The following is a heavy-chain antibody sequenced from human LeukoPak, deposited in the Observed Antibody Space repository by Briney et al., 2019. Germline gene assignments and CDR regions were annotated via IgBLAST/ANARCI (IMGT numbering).Heavy chain of an antibody. V-gene: IGHV1-2*02. Sequence: PEASVKVSCKASGGTFSSYAISWVRQAPGQGLEWMGWINPNSGGTNYAQKFQGRVTMTRDTSISTAYMELSRLRSDDTAVYYCARGQQLVRSCVDYWGQGTLVTVSS. D-gene: IGHD6-13*01. CDR3: ARGQQLVRSCVDY. CDR2: INPNSGGT. J-gene: IGHJ4*02. CDR1: GGTFSSYA.